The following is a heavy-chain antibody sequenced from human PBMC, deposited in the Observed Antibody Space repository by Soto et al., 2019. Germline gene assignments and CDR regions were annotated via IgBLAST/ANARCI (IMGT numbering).Heavy chain of an antibody. V-gene: IGHV3-21*01. CDR2: ISSSSSYI. CDR1: AFPFSRYS. J-gene: IGHJ5*02. CDR3: ARDFAPQYYDFWSGYYQNWFDP. Sequence: GGSMRPSCAASAFPFSRYSMNWVRQAPGKGLEWVSSISSSSSYIYYADSVKGRFTISRDNAKNSLYLQMNSLRAEDTAVYYCARDFAPQYYDFWSGYYQNWFDPWGQGTLVTVSS. D-gene: IGHD3-3*01.